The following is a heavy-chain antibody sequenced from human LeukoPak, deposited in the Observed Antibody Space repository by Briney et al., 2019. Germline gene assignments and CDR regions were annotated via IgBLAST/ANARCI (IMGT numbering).Heavy chain of an antibody. CDR3: ARDDMAVAGYGYYYGMDV. V-gene: IGHV3-7*05. CDR1: GFSFSSYW. J-gene: IGHJ6*02. D-gene: IGHD6-19*01. Sequence: GGSLRLSCAASGFSFSSYWMTWVRQAPGKGLEWVAKINQDGSEKYYVDSVGGRFTISRDNAKNSLYLQMNSLRAEDTAVYYCARDDMAVAGYGYYYGMDVWGQGTTVTVSS. CDR2: INQDGSEK.